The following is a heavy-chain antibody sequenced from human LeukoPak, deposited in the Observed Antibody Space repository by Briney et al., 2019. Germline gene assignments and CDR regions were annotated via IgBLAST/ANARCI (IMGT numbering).Heavy chain of an antibody. V-gene: IGHV1-69*05. D-gene: IGHD3-3*01. CDR1: GGTFSSYA. CDR3: ARESRFLEWYLFDY. Sequence: SVKVSCXASGGTFSSYAISWVRRAPGQGLEWMGRIIPIFGTANYAQKFQGRVTITTDESTSTAYMELSSLRSEDTAVYYCARESRFLEWYLFDYWGQGTLVTVSS. J-gene: IGHJ4*02. CDR2: IIPIFGTA.